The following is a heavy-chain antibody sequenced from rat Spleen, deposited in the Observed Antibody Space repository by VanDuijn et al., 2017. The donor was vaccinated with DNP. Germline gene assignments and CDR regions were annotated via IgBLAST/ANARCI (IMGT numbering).Heavy chain of an antibody. CDR1: GFTFSSFP. Sequence: EVQLVESGGGLVQPGRSMKLSCAASGFTFSSFPMAWIRQAPGKGLEWVASITNTGGSTYYPDSVKGRFTISRDNAKSTLYLQMNSLRSEDTATYYCTTSSVAPFDYWGQGVMVTVSS. J-gene: IGHJ2*01. D-gene: IGHD1-3*01. CDR2: ITNTGGST. CDR3: TTSSVAPFDY. V-gene: IGHV5-46*01.